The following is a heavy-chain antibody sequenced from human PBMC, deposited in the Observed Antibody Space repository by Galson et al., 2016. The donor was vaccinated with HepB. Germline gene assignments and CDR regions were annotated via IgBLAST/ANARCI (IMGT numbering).Heavy chain of an antibody. CDR3: ARDGPDYDSSGYGQDAFDI. Sequence: SLRLSCAAPGFTFSKYALSWVRQAPGKGLEWVSAMSGSGGSTYYADSVKGRFTMSRDNSKNSLFLQLNSLRAEDTAVYYCARDGPDYDSSGYGQDAFDIWGQGTMVTVSS. J-gene: IGHJ3*02. V-gene: IGHV3-23*01. CDR2: MSGSGGST. CDR1: GFTFSKYA. D-gene: IGHD3-22*01.